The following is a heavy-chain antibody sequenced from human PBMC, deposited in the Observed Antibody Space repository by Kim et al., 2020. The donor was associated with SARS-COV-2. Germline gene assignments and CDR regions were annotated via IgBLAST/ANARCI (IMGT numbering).Heavy chain of an antibody. Sequence: TYAQKFQGRVTMTEDTSTDTAYMELRSLRSEDTAVYYCATAYALTVEPPAYWGQGTLVTVSS. CDR3: ATAYALTVEPPAY. J-gene: IGHJ4*02. D-gene: IGHD6-19*01. V-gene: IGHV1-24*01.